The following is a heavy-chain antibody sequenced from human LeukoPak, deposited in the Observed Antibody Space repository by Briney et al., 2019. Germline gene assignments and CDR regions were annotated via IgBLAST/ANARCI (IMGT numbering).Heavy chain of an antibody. CDR1: GFTFSSYA. V-gene: IGHV3-23*01. D-gene: IGHD3-3*01. CDR2: IIGSGGST. J-gene: IGHJ6*01. CDR3: SRGFSLYYYCCMDV. Sequence: PGGSLRLSCAASGFTFSSYAMSWVRQAPGKGLEWVSAIIGSGGSTYYADSVKGGFTISRDNSKNTLYLLMSSLRAEDTAVYYCSRGFSLYYYCCMDVWGHGTTVTVSS.